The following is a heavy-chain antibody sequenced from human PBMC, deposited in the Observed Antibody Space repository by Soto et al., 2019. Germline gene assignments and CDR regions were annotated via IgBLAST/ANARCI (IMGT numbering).Heavy chain of an antibody. Sequence: QVQLVESGGGVVQPGRSLRLSCAASGFTFSSYGMHWVRQAPGKGLEWVAVISYDGSNKYYADSVKGRFTISRDNSKNTLYLQMNSLRAEDTAVYYCAKDGATVNTYFAYWGQGTLVTVSS. D-gene: IGHD4-17*01. CDR2: ISYDGSNK. V-gene: IGHV3-30*18. CDR3: AKDGATVNTYFAY. CDR1: GFTFSSYG. J-gene: IGHJ4*02.